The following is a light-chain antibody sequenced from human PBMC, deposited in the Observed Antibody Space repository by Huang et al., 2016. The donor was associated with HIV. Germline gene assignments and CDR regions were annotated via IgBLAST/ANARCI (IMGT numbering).Light chain of an antibody. CDR1: QSVSSNY. V-gene: IGKV3-20*01. CDR2: GAS. J-gene: IGKJ1*01. Sequence: EIVLTQSPGTLSVSPGEGVTLACGASQSVSSNYLAWSQQRPGQAPRLLIYGASTRATGVPDRFGGSASGTDFTLTISRLEPEDSAIYYCHQYGSSPRTFGQGTKIEI. CDR3: HQYGSSPRT.